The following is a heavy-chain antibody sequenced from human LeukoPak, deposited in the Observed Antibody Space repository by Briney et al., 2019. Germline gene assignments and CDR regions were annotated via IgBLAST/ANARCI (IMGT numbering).Heavy chain of an antibody. D-gene: IGHD4-23*01. CDR2: ISGGGGST. J-gene: IGHJ4*02. CDR3: AKDSAYGGNSPSDY. CDR1: GFTFSAYA. Sequence: GGSLRVSCAASGFTFSAYAMSWVRQAPGKGLEWVSGISGGGGSTYNADSVKGRFTTSRDNSKNTLYLQMNSLRADDTAVYYCAKDSAYGGNSPSDYWGQGTLVTVSS. V-gene: IGHV3-23*01.